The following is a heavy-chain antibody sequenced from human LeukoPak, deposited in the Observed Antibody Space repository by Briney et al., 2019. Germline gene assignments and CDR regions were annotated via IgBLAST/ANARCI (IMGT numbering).Heavy chain of an antibody. Sequence: ASVKVSCKASGYTFTSSGISWVRQAPGQGLEWLAWISNYNGNTNYAQKFQGRVTVTRDTSISTAFMELSRLRSDDTAVYYCAREKYSGTWDYWGQGTLVTVSS. CDR3: AREKYSGTWDY. D-gene: IGHD2-15*01. J-gene: IGHJ4*02. CDR2: ISNYNGNT. V-gene: IGHV1-18*01. CDR1: GYTFTSSG.